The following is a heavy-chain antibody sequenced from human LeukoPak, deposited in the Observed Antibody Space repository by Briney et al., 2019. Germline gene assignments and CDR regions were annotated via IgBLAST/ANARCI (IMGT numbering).Heavy chain of an antibody. Sequence: GASVKVSCKASGGTFSSYSISWVRQAPGQGLEWMGRIIPIFGTANYAQKFQGRVTITTDESTSTAYMELSSLRSEDTAVYYCARKFPPGPRGGPDDAFDIWGQGTMVTVSS. CDR3: ARKFPPGPRGGPDDAFDI. CDR1: GGTFSSYS. V-gene: IGHV1-69*05. CDR2: IIPIFGTA. J-gene: IGHJ3*02. D-gene: IGHD2-21*01.